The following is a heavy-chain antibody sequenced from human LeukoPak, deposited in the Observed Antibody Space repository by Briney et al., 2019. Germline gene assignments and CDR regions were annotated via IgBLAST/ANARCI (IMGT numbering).Heavy chain of an antibody. CDR3: ARDYGDSPWYFDY. D-gene: IGHD4-17*01. V-gene: IGHV6-1*01. J-gene: IGHJ4*02. Sequence: SQTLSLTCAISGDSVSSNRVAWNWIRQSPSRGLEWLGRTYYRSKWYNDYAVSVRSRITVNPDTSKNQFSLQLNSVTPEDTAVYYCARDYGDSPWYFDYWGQGTLVTVSS. CDR2: TYYRSKWYN. CDR1: GDSVSSNRVA.